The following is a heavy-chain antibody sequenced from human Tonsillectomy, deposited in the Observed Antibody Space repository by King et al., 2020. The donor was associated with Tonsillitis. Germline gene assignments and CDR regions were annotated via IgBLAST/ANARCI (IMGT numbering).Heavy chain of an antibody. V-gene: IGHV4-34*01. CDR2: INHSGST. CDR3: ARGGPHVGRPGWRYCSGGSCWVSAFDI. Sequence: VQLQQWGAGLLKPSETLSLTCAVYGGSFSGYYWSWIRQPSGKGLEWIGEINHSGSTNYNPSLKSRVTISVDTSKNQFSLKLSSVTAADTAVYYCARGGPHVGRPGWRYCSGGSCWVSAFDIWGQGTMVTVSS. D-gene: IGHD2-15*01. CDR1: GGSFSGYY. J-gene: IGHJ3*02.